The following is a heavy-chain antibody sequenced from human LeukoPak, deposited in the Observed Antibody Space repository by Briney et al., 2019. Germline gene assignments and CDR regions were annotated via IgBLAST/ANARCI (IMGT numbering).Heavy chain of an antibody. CDR1: GGSISSGSYY. CDR3: AREDGYRYYFDY. V-gene: IGHV4-61*02. CDR2: IYTSGST. D-gene: IGHD5-24*01. Sequence: SETLSLTCTVSGGSISSGSYYWSWIRQPAGKGLEWIGRIYTSGSTNYNPSLKSRVTISVDTSKNQLSLKLSSVTAADTAVYYCAREDGYRYYFDYWGQGTLVTVSS. J-gene: IGHJ4*02.